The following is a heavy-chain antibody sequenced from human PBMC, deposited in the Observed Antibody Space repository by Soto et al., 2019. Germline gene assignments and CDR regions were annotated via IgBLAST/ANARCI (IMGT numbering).Heavy chain of an antibody. V-gene: IGHV1-46*01. CDR3: ARGGHVVVVTAALDY. J-gene: IGHJ4*02. D-gene: IGHD2-21*02. CDR1: GDTFTDYY. CDR2: VNPSGGHT. Sequence: QVQLMQSGAEVKKPGASVKVSCKASGDTFTDYYIHWVRQAPGQGLEWMGTVNPSGGHTTYAQHFLGRVTMTRDTSTSTLYMELTSLGSEDTAVYYCARGGHVVVVTAALDYWGQGTLVTVSS.